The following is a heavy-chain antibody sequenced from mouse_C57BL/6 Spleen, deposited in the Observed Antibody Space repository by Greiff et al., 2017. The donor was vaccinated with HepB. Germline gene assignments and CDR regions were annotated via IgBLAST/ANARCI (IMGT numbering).Heavy chain of an antibody. Sequence: EVKLMESGGDLVKPGGSLKLSCAASGFTFSSYGMSWVRQTPDKRLEWVATISSGGSYTYYPDSVKGRFTISRDNAKNTLYLQMSSLKSEDTAMYYCARGSHWYFDVWGTGTTVTVSS. CDR2: ISSGGSYT. CDR3: ARGSHWYFDV. CDR1: GFTFSSYG. J-gene: IGHJ1*03. V-gene: IGHV5-6*02.